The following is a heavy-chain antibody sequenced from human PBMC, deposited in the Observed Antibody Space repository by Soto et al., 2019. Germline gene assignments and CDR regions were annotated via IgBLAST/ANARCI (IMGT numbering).Heavy chain of an antibody. CDR2: ISPYDHSM. V-gene: IGHV3-21*01. D-gene: IGHD3-3*01. CDR3: AKPRSSLEWPPFDP. Sequence: PGGSLRLSCVASGFTFINHNIYWFRQAPGKGLEWVSSISPYDHSMYYADSVKGRFTVSKDNAKSSVYLQMDSLRIEDTGVYYCAKPRSSLEWPPFDPWGHGTRVTVSS. J-gene: IGHJ5*02. CDR1: GFTFINHN.